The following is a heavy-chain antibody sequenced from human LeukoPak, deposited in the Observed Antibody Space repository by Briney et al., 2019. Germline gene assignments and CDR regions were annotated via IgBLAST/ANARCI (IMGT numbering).Heavy chain of an antibody. CDR3: ASDNSGWSRDY. CDR2: INWGSNHI. Sequence: GGSLRLSCAASGFTLRSYSMSWVRQAPGKGLEWVSSINWGSNHIYYADAVQGRFTISRDNAKNSLYLQMNSLRAEDTAIYYCASDNSGWSRDYWGQGTLVTVSS. CDR1: GFTLRSYS. J-gene: IGHJ4*02. V-gene: IGHV3-21*06. D-gene: IGHD6-19*01.